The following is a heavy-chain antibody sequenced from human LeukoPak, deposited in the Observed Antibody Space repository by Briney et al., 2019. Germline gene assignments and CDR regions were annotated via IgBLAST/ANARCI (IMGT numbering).Heavy chain of an antibody. J-gene: IGHJ4*02. V-gene: IGHV4-34*01. CDR2: INHSGST. CDR1: GGSISSYY. D-gene: IGHD3-10*01. CDR3: ARGSLLWFGESLEFDY. Sequence: PSETLSLTCTVSGGSISSYYWSWIRQPPGKGLEWIGEINHSGSTNYNPSLKSRVTISVDTSKNQFSLKLSSVTAADTAVYYCARGSLLWFGESLEFDYWGQGTLVTVSS.